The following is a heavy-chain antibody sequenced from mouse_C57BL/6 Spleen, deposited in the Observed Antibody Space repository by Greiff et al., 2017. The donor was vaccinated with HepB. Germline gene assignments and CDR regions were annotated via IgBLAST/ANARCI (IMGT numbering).Heavy chain of an antibody. CDR2: IDPETGGT. D-gene: IGHD2-4*01. CDR1: GYTFTDYE. Sequence: QVQLQQSGAELVRPGASVTLSCKASGYTFTDYEMHWVKQTPVHGLEWIGAIDPETGGTAYNQKFKGKAILTADKSSSTAYMELRSLTSEDSAVYYCTRGGYDYDEHFDVWGTGTTVTVSS. J-gene: IGHJ1*03. V-gene: IGHV1-15*01. CDR3: TRGGYDYDEHFDV.